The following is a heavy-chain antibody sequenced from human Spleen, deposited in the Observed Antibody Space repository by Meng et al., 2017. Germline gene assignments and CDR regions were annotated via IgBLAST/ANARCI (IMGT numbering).Heavy chain of an antibody. CDR1: GGSISSYY. Sequence: SETLSLTCTVSGGSISSYYWSWIRQPAGKGLEWIGRIYTSGSTNYNPSLKSRVTISVDTSKNQFSLKLSSVTAADTAVYYCARVSRGGITMIDLIDYWGQGTLVTVSS. D-gene: IGHD3-22*01. V-gene: IGHV4-4*07. CDR2: IYTSGST. J-gene: IGHJ4*02. CDR3: ARVSRGGITMIDLIDY.